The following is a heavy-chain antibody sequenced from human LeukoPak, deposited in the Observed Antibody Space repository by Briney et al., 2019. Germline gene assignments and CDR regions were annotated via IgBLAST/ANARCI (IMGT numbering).Heavy chain of an antibody. D-gene: IGHD1-26*01. CDR1: GYIFTDYY. Sequence: GASVKVSCKTSGYIFTDYYIHWVRQAPGQGLEWMGILNSSGGSTTYAQKFQGRITMTRDASTSTVYMELRSLRSEGTAVYYCARDRWELPYYLDYWGQGTLVTVSS. J-gene: IGHJ4*02. CDR2: LNSSGGST. V-gene: IGHV1-46*01. CDR3: ARDRWELPYYLDY.